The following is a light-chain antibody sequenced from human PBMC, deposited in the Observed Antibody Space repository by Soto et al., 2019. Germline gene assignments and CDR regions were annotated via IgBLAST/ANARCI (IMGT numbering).Light chain of an antibody. CDR1: QSVSSNY. V-gene: IGKV3-20*01. CDR3: HQYGISPPRT. J-gene: IGKJ1*01. Sequence: EIVLTQSPGIRSLSPVEGATLSCRASQSVSSNYLAWYQHKPGQAPRLLIYGASSRATGIPDRFSGSGSGTDFTLTIGRLEPEDFAVYYCHQYGISPPRTFGQGTKVDIK. CDR2: GAS.